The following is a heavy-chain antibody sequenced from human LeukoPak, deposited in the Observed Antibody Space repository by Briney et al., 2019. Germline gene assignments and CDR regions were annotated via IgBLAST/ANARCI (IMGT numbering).Heavy chain of an antibody. CDR1: GYTFTSYG. Sequence: ASVKVSCKASGYTFTSYGISWVRQAPGQGLEWMGWISAYNGNTNYAQKLQGRVTMTTDTSTSTAYMELRSLRSDDTAVYYCARSSPGIAAADPDFDYWGQGTLVTVSS. V-gene: IGHV1-18*01. CDR2: ISAYNGNT. J-gene: IGHJ4*02. D-gene: IGHD6-13*01. CDR3: ARSSPGIAAADPDFDY.